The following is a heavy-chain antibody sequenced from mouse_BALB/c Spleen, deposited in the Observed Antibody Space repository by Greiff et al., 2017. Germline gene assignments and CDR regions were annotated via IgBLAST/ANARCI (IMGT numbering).Heavy chain of an antibody. J-gene: IGHJ2*01. Sequence: EVQLQESGPGLVKPSQSLSLTCTVTGYSITSDYAWSWIRQFPGNQLGWMGYISYSGSTNYNPSLKSRITITRDTSKNQSFLQLNSVTTEDTATYYCGRSTMSTRGYFDDWGQGTTLTVSS. V-gene: IGHV3-2*02. D-gene: IGHD2-4*01. CDR1: GYSITSDYA. CDR3: GRSTMSTRGYFDD. CDR2: ISYSGST.